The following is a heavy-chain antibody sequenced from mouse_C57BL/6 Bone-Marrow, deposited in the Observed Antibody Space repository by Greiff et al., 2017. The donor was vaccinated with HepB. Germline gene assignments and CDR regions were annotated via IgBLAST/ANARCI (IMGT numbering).Heavy chain of an antibody. D-gene: IGHD3-1*01. CDR1: GYTFTNYW. Sequence: HVKQSGAELVRPGTSVKMSCKASGYTFTNYWIGWAKQRPGHGLEWIGDIYPGGGYTNYNEKFKGKATLTADKSSSTAYMQFSSLTSEDSAIYYCAREAFSSGYFDYWGQGTTLTVSS. CDR2: IYPGGGYT. V-gene: IGHV1-63*01. CDR3: AREAFSSGYFDY. J-gene: IGHJ2*01.